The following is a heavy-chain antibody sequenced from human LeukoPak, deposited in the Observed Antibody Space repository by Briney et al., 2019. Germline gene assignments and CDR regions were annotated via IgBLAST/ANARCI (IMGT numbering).Heavy chain of an antibody. Sequence: PSGTLSLTCTVSGGSISSYYWSWIRQPPGKGLEWIGYIYYSGSTNYNPSLKSRVTISVDTSKNQFSLKLSSVTAADTAVYYCARHYDSSGYYSTRAFDIWGQGTMVTVSS. D-gene: IGHD3-22*01. CDR3: ARHYDSSGYYSTRAFDI. CDR2: IYYSGST. CDR1: GGSISSYY. V-gene: IGHV4-59*08. J-gene: IGHJ3*02.